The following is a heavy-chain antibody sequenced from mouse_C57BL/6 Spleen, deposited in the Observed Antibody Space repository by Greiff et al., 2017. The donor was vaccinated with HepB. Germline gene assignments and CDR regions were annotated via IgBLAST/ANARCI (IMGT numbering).Heavy chain of an antibody. CDR1: GYTFTSYW. CDR3: ARGLTTVVATGYFDY. V-gene: IGHV1-69*01. D-gene: IGHD1-1*01. CDR2: IDPSDSYT. J-gene: IGHJ2*01. Sequence: VQLQQPGAELVMPGASVKLSCKASGYTFTSYWMHWVKQRPGQGLEWIGEIDPSDSYTNYNQKFKGKSTLTVDKSSSTAYMQLSSLTSEDSAVYYCARGLTTVVATGYFDYWGQGTTLTVSS.